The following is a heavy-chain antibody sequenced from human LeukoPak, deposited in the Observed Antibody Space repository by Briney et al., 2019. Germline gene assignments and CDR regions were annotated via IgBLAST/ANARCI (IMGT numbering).Heavy chain of an antibody. CDR2: INAGNGNT. D-gene: IGHD1-26*01. CDR3: ARDRYGGSYYPDWYFDL. Sequence: ASVKVSCKTSGYDFTSHGIFWVRQAPGQRLEWMGWINAGNGNTKYSQKFQGRVTITRDTSASTAYMELSSLRSEDTAVYYCARDRYGGSYYPDWYFDLWGRGTLVTVSS. J-gene: IGHJ2*01. CDR1: GYDFTSHG. V-gene: IGHV1-3*01.